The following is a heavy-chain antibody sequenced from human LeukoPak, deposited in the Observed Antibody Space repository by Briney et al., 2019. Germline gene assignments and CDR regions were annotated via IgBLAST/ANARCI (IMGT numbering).Heavy chain of an antibody. CDR3: GKVRSLVAGPFDY. CDR2: ISNDGSNK. J-gene: IGHJ4*02. CDR1: GFTFSGYG. V-gene: IGHV3-30*18. Sequence: GRSLRLSCTASGFTFSGYGMHWVRQAPGKGLEWVAVISNDGSNKYYADSVKGRFTISRDNSKNTLYLQMNSLRPEDTAVYFCGKVRSLVAGPFDYWGQGTLVTVSS. D-gene: IGHD6-19*01.